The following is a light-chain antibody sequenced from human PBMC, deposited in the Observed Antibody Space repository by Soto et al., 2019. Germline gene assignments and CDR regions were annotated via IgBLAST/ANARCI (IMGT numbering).Light chain of an antibody. CDR2: DVS. Sequence: QSVLTQPASVSGSPGQSITISCTGTSSDVGGYNYVSWYQQHPGKAPKLMIYDVSYRPSGVSNRFSGSKSGSTASLAISGLQAEDEADYYCSSYTTSDTLVIGGGTKLTVL. J-gene: IGLJ2*01. CDR1: SSDVGGYNY. V-gene: IGLV2-14*03. CDR3: SSYTTSDTLV.